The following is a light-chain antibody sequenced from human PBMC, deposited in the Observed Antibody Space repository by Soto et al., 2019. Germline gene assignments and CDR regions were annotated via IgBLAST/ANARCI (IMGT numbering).Light chain of an antibody. CDR2: GNT. Sequence: QSVLTQPPSVSGALGQRVTISCTGITSNIGAGYDVHWYQLLPGRAPKLLIYGNTNRPSGVPDRFSGSKSATSASLAITGLQAEDEADYYCAAWDDSLSGTYVFGTGTKVTVL. CDR3: AAWDDSLSGTYV. J-gene: IGLJ1*01. CDR1: TSNIGAGYD. V-gene: IGLV1-40*01.